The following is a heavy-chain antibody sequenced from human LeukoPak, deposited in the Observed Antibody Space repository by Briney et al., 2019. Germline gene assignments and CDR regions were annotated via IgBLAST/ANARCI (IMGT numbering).Heavy chain of an antibody. J-gene: IGHJ4*02. CDR2: ISGSGGST. Sequence: GGSLRLSCAASGFTFSSYAMSWVRQAPGKGLEWVSAISGSGGSTYYADSVKGRFTISRDNSKNTLYLQMNSLRAEDTAVYYCATHVLLWLGELFPFDYWGQGTLVTVSS. CDR3: ATHVLLWLGELFPFDY. D-gene: IGHD3-10*01. V-gene: IGHV3-23*01. CDR1: GFTFSSYA.